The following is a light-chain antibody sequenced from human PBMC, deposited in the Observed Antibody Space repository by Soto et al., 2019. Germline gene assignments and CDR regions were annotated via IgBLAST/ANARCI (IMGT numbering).Light chain of an antibody. CDR1: QSINDW. Sequence: DIQMTQSPSTLSASVGDRVTITCRASQSINDWLAWYQQKPGKAPKLLIYKASSLESGVPSRFSGSGSGTEFTLIISNLQPDDFATYYCQQYNSYSWTFGQGTKVEIK. CDR3: QQYNSYSWT. CDR2: KAS. J-gene: IGKJ1*01. V-gene: IGKV1-5*03.